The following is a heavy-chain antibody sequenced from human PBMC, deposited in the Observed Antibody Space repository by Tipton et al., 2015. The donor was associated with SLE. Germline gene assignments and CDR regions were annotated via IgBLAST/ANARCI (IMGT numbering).Heavy chain of an antibody. V-gene: IGHV1-18*01. CDR1: GYTLTNYG. J-gene: IGHJ4*02. D-gene: IGHD5-12*01. CDR2: IGADNGNT. CDR3: ARDESGFKDFFDY. Sequence: QSGAGVKKPGASVKVSCKASGYTLTNYGFNWVRQAPGQGLEWMGWIGADNGNTNYALKFQGRVTMTRDKTTSTAYMELRSLRSDDTATYYCARDESGFKDFFDYWGQGTLVTVSS.